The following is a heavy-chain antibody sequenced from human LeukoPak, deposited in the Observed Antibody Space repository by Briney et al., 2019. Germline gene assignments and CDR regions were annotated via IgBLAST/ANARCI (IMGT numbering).Heavy chain of an antibody. CDR2: ISSTSATM. V-gene: IGHV3-48*01. Sequence: SGGSLRLSCSASGFTFSDYSMNWVRQAPGKGLEWVSYISSTSATMYHADPVKGRFTISRDNAKNSLYLQMNSLRAEDTAVYYCARRHGNRWYVDYWGQGTLVTVSS. D-gene: IGHD6-13*01. CDR1: GFTFSDYS. CDR3: ARRHGNRWYVDY. J-gene: IGHJ4*02.